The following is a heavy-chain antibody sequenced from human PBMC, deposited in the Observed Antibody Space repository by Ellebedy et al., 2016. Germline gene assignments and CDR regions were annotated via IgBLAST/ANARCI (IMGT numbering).Heavy chain of an antibody. CDR2: ISTYNDNT. CDR3: ARVLSEWETSGDY. J-gene: IGHJ4*02. Sequence: ASVKVSCKASGYTFTSYGISWVRQAPGQGFEWMGWISTYNDNTNYAQKVQGRVTMTTDTTTTTAYMELRTLRSDETAVYYCARVLSEWETSGDYWGQGTLVTVSS. D-gene: IGHD1-26*01. CDR1: GYTFTSYG. V-gene: IGHV1-18*04.